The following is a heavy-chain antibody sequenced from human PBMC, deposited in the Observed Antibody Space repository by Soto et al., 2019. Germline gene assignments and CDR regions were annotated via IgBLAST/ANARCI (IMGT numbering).Heavy chain of an antibody. V-gene: IGHV4-30-2*01. CDR3: ARGGGYDSFES. D-gene: IGHD5-12*01. CDR1: GASITYGGYS. Sequence: QLQLHESGSALVKPSQTLSLTCTVTGASITYGGYSWSWIRQTPGKGLEWLGYMHDLETPFYNPSFESRLTLSTDRTKTQFSLNLKCVTAADRAVYYCARGGGYDSFESWGQGILVTVSS. J-gene: IGHJ4*02. CDR2: MHDLETP.